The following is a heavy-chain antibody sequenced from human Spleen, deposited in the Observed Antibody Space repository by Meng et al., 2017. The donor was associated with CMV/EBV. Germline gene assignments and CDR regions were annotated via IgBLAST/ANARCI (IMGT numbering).Heavy chain of an antibody. D-gene: IGHD2-2*01. CDR2: ISSGRSGNTI. V-gene: IGHV3-48*03. Sequence: GESLKISCEASGFTFSSYEMNWVRQAPGKGLEWVSYISSGRSGNTIHYADSVKGRFTNSRDNAKNSVYLQMNSLRAEDTAVYYCARFLHCSSTSCRYYFDYWGQGTLVTVSS. CDR1: GFTFSSYE. J-gene: IGHJ4*02. CDR3: ARFLHCSSTSCRYYFDY.